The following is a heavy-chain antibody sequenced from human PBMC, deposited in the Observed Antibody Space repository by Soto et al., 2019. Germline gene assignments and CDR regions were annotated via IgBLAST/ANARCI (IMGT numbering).Heavy chain of an antibody. CDR2: IYYSGST. Sequence: PSETLSLTCTVSGGSISSYYWSWIRQPPGKGLEWIGYIYYSGSTNYNPSLKSRVTISVDTSKDQFSLKLSSVTAADTAVYYCARKTPIAAAGTMYGMDVWGQGTTVTVSS. D-gene: IGHD6-13*01. CDR1: GGSISSYY. V-gene: IGHV4-59*01. CDR3: ARKTPIAAAGTMYGMDV. J-gene: IGHJ6*02.